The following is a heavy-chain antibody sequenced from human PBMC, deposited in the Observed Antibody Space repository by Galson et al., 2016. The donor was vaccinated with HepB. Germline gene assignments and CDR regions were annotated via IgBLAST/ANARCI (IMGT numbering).Heavy chain of an antibody. Sequence: SETLSLTCTVSGEPINRDSYFWGWIRQPPGKGLEWIGSMSYDGSSYLNPSLKNRVTISVDTSKNQCSLKLTSGTAADTAVYYCGRPGSVSGWYYFDSWGQGTLVTVSS. J-gene: IGHJ4*02. D-gene: IGHD6-19*01. CDR1: GEPINRDSYF. CDR3: GRPGSVSGWYYFDS. CDR2: MSYDGSS. V-gene: IGHV4-39*01.